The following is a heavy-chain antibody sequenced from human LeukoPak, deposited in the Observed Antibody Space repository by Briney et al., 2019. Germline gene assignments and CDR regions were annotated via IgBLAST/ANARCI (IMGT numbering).Heavy chain of an antibody. CDR2: IKRKIDGETT. Sequence: GGSLRLSCLASGGSFSNAWMNWVRQVPGKGLEWVGRIKRKIDGETTDYAAPVKGRFTISRDDSKNTLYLNMNSLKSEDTAVYYCTRHDDMDAWGQGTTVTVSS. CDR1: GGSFSNAW. CDR3: TRHDDMDA. V-gene: IGHV3-15*01. J-gene: IGHJ6*02.